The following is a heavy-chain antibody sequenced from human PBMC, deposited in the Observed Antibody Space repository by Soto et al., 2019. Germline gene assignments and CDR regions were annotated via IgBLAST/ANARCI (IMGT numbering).Heavy chain of an antibody. J-gene: IGHJ4*02. CDR1: GFIFTNFW. V-gene: IGHV3-74*01. CDR2: IDTSGSST. D-gene: IGHD6-13*01. CDR3: ATDSWYFDL. Sequence: GGSLRLSCEASGFIFTNFWMHWVRQVPGKGLVWVSRIDTSGSSTSYADSVKGRLTISRDNAKNTVSLQMNSLRAEDTGVYYCATDSWYFDLWSQGSLVTVSS.